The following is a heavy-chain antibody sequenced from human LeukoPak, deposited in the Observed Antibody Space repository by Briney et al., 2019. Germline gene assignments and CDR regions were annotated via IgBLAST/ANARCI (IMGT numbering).Heavy chain of an antibody. V-gene: IGHV1-69*04. CDR3: ARDRGPVVVTAIPGWFDP. D-gene: IGHD2-21*02. CDR1: GGTFSSYA. Sequence: SVKVSCKASGGTFSSYAISWVRQAPGQGLEWMGRIIPILGIANYAQKFQGRVTITADKSTSTAYMELSSLRSEDTAVYYCARDRGPVVVTAIPGWFDPWGQGTLVTVSS. CDR2: IIPILGIA. J-gene: IGHJ5*02.